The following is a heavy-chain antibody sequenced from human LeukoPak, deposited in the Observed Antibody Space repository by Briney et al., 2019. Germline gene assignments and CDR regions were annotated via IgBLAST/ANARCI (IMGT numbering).Heavy chain of an antibody. V-gene: IGHV4-34*01. Sequence: PSETLSLTRAVYGGSFSGYYWSWIRQPPGKGLEWIGEINHSGSTNYNPSLKSRVTISVDTSKNQFSLKLSSVTAADTAVYYCARRGRWLRSYDYWGQGTLVTVSS. CDR2: INHSGST. D-gene: IGHD5-12*01. CDR1: GGSFSGYY. CDR3: ARRGRWLRSYDY. J-gene: IGHJ4*02.